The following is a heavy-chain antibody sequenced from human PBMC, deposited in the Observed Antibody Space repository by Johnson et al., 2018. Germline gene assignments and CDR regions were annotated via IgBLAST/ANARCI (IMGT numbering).Heavy chain of an antibody. J-gene: IGHJ6*02. CDR3: AKDLRITMIVVDFYGMDV. D-gene: IGHD3-22*01. CDR1: GFTFSSYG. Sequence: QVQLVESGGGVVQPGRSLRLSCAASGFTFSSYGMHWVRQAPGKGLEWVAVISYDGSNKYYADSVKGRFTISRDNSKNTLYLQMNSLRAEDTAVYYCAKDLRITMIVVDFYGMDVWGQGTTVTVSS. CDR2: ISYDGSNK. V-gene: IGHV3-30*18.